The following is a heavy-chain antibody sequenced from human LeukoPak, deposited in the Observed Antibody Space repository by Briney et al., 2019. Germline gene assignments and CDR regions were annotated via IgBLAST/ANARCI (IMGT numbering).Heavy chain of an antibody. CDR2: ISYDGSNK. Sequence: GGSLRLSCAASGFTFSSYGMHWVRQAPGKGLEWVAVISYDGSNKYYADSVKGRFTISRDNSKNTLYLQMNSLRAEGTAVYYCAKLLSTVTTVRAPSDYWGQGTLVTVSS. V-gene: IGHV3-30*18. J-gene: IGHJ4*02. CDR1: GFTFSSYG. D-gene: IGHD4-17*01. CDR3: AKLLSTVTTVRAPSDY.